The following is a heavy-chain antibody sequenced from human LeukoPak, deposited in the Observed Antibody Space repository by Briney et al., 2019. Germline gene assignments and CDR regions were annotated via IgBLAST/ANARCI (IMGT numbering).Heavy chain of an antibody. D-gene: IGHD5-24*01. J-gene: IGHJ4*02. CDR1: GGSISSGSYY. Sequence: SETLSLTCTVSGGSISSGSYYWSWIRQPAGKGLEWIGRIYTSGSTNYNPSLKSRVTISVDTSKNQFSRKLSSVTAADTAVYYCARAPRWLQFDYWGQGTLVTVSS. CDR2: IYTSGST. CDR3: ARAPRWLQFDY. V-gene: IGHV4-61*02.